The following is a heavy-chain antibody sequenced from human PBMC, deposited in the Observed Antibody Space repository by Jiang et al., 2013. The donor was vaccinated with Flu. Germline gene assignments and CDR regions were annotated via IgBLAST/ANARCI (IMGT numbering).Heavy chain of an antibody. V-gene: IGHV4-59*13. CDR3: ARGGGSYYDDAFDI. CDR1: GGSISSYY. J-gene: IGHJ3*02. D-gene: IGHD1-26*01. CDR2: IYYSGST. Sequence: GSGLVKPSETLSLTCTVSGGSISSYYWSWIRQPPGKGLEWIGYIYYSGSTNYNPSLKSRVTISVDTSKNQFSLKLSSVTAADTAVYYCARGGGSYYDDAFDIWGQGTMVTVSS.